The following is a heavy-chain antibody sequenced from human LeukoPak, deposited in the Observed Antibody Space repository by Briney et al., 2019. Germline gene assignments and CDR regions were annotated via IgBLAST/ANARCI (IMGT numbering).Heavy chain of an antibody. J-gene: IGHJ4*02. CDR1: GFTLSSSW. V-gene: IGHV3-74*01. Sequence: GSLRLSCAASGFTLSSSWMHWVRQAPGKGLVWVSLIRTDGGNTTYADSVKGRFTISRDNAKNTVYLQMNSLRAEDTAVYYCARDRGYCSGGSCYLFDSWGQGALVTVAS. CDR3: ARDRGYCSGGSCYLFDS. CDR2: IRTDGGNT. D-gene: IGHD2-15*01.